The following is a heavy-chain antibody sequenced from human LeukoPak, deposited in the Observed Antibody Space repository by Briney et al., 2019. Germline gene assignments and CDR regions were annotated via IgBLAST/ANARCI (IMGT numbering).Heavy chain of an antibody. J-gene: IGHJ4*02. V-gene: IGHV4-39*07. CDR1: GGSISSSSYY. CDR3: ARSLSGSYHTALGY. CDR2: IYYSGST. Sequence: SETLSLTCTVSGGSISSSSYYWGWIRQPPGKGLEWIGSIYYSGSTYYNPSLKSPVTISVDMSKNQFSLKLSSVTAADTAVYYCARSLSGSYHTALGYWGQGTLVTVSS. D-gene: IGHD1-26*01.